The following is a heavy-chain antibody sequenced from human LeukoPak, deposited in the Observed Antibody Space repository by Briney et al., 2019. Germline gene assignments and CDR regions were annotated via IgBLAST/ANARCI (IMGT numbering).Heavy chain of an antibody. J-gene: IGHJ4*02. Sequence: PGGSLRLSCAASGFSFSSYWMHWVRQAPGKGLVWVSRINSAGSSPSQADSVKGRFTISRDNAKNTLYLQMNSLRAEDTAVYYCARAVGGSYFHRGYYFDYWGQGTLVTVSS. CDR2: INSAGSSP. CDR1: GFSFSSYW. D-gene: IGHD1-26*01. CDR3: ARAVGGSYFHRGYYFDY. V-gene: IGHV3-74*01.